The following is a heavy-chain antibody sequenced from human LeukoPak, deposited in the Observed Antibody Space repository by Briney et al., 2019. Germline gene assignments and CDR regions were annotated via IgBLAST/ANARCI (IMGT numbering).Heavy chain of an antibody. CDR3: AREPHLLGYHNAFDI. D-gene: IGHD3-3*01. CDR1: GFTFSSYS. V-gene: IGHV3-21*01. CDR2: ISSSSSYI. Sequence: GGSLRLSCAASGFTFSSYSMNWVRQAPGKGLEWVSSISSSSSYIYYADSVKGRFTISRDNAKNSLYLQMNSLRAEDTAVYYCAREPHLLGYHNAFDIWGQGTMVTVSS. J-gene: IGHJ3*02.